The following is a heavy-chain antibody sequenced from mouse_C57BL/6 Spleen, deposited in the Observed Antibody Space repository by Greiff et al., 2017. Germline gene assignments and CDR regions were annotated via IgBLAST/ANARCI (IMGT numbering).Heavy chain of an antibody. CDR3: ARHGGYYDYAMDY. Sequence: QVQLKESGPGLVAPSQSLSITCTVSGFSLTSYGVHWVRQPPGKGLEWLVVIWSDGSTTYNSALKSRLSISKDNSKSQVFLKMNSLQTDDTAMCYCARHGGYYDYAMDYWGQGTSVTVSS. CDR2: IWSDGST. D-gene: IGHD2-3*01. CDR1: GFSLTSYG. J-gene: IGHJ4*01. V-gene: IGHV2-6-1*01.